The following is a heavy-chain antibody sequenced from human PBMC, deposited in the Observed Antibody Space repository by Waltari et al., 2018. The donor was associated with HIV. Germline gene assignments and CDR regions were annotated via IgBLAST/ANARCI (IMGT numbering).Heavy chain of an antibody. CDR1: GFTFSASA. CDR2: IRSRGNRYAT. J-gene: IGHJ4*02. CDR3: TRALAY. Sequence: EVQLVESGGGVVQPGGSLRVSCAASGFTFSASAIHWVRQASGKGLEWVGRIRSRGNRYATAYGASVKGRFTVSRDDSKNTAYLQMNNLKTEDTAVYYCTRALAYWGQGTLVTVSP. D-gene: IGHD3-16*01. V-gene: IGHV3-73*02.